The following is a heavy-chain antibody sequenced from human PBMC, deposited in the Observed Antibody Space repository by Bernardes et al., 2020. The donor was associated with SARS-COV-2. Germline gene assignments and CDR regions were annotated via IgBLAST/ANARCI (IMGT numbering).Heavy chain of an antibody. CDR3: ARRPGIVGATGDFDY. Sequence: GGSLRLSCAASGFTFSSYAMSWVRQAPGKGLEWVSAISGSGGSTYYADSVKGRFTISRDNSKNTLYLQMNSLRAEDTAVYYCARRPGIVGATGDFDYWGQGTLVTVSS. CDR1: GFTFSSYA. D-gene: IGHD1-26*01. CDR2: ISGSGGST. J-gene: IGHJ4*02. V-gene: IGHV3-23*01.